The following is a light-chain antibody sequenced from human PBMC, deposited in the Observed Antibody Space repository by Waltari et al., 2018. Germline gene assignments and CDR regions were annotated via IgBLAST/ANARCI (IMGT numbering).Light chain of an antibody. Sequence: ALRMTQSPSSFSASTGDRVSITCRASQGISSYLAWYQQKPGKAPKLLIYAASTLQSGVPSRFSGSGSGTDFTLTISCLQSEDFATYYCQHYYSYPYTFGQGTKVEIK. CDR1: QGISSY. CDR3: QHYYSYPYT. CDR2: AAS. J-gene: IGKJ2*01. V-gene: IGKV1-8*01.